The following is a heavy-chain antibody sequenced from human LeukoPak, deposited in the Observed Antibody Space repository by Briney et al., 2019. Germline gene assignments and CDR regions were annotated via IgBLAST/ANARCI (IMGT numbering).Heavy chain of an antibody. CDR2: INPSVGSA. D-gene: IGHD5-24*01. CDR3: ARGLQPWLDY. CDR1: GYSLTNYY. J-gene: IGHJ4*02. V-gene: IGHV1-46*01. Sequence: ASVKLSCKASGYSLTNYYIHWVRQAPGQGLEWMGIINPSVGSATYAQDFQGRVTMTSDTSTSTVYMEMRSLTSEDTAVYYCARGLQPWLDYWGQGTLVTVSS.